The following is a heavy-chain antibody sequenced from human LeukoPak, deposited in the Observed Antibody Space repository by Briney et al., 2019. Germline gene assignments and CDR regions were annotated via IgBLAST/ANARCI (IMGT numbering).Heavy chain of an antibody. V-gene: IGHV4-39*01. CDR2: IYYLGIT. D-gene: IGHD6-6*01. CDR3: ARLFQYSSSSRHFQH. CDR1: GGSISSSSYY. Sequence: SETLSLNCTVSGGSISSSSYYWGWIRQAPGRGLEWIGSIYYLGITYYNPSLNSRVTISVDTSNNLFSLRVSSVTAADTAVYYCARLFQYSSSSRHFQHWGQGTVITVSS. J-gene: IGHJ1*01.